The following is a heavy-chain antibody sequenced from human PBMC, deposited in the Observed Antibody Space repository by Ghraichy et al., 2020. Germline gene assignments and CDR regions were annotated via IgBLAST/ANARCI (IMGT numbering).Heavy chain of an antibody. V-gene: IGHV3-23*01. CDR2: ISGSGGST. J-gene: IGHJ6*02. CDR3: AKSEAYYYYGMDV. CDR1: GFTFSSYA. Sequence: ETLSLTCAASGFTFSSYAMSWVRQAPGKGLEWVSAISGSGGSTYYADSVKGRFTISRDNSKNTLYLQMNSLRAEDTAVYYCAKSEAYYYYGMDVWGQGTTVTVSS.